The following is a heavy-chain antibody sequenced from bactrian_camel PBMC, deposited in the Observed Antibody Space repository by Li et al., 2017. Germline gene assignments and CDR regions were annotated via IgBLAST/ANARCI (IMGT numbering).Heavy chain of an antibody. Sequence: VQLVESGGGLVQPGGSLRLSCAASGFTFSTYDMSWVRQAPGKEREGVAFIDSDGSTNYRDSVKGRFTISKDTTKNTLYLQMNDLKPEDTAMYYCAADHPRRSPEGLRCPEEQKCGGIGLAYWGQGTQVTVS. D-gene: IGHD7*01. V-gene: IGHV3S10*01. J-gene: IGHJ4*01. CDR1: GFTFSTYD. CDR3: AADHPRRSPEGLRCPEEQKCGGIGLAY. CDR2: IDSDGST.